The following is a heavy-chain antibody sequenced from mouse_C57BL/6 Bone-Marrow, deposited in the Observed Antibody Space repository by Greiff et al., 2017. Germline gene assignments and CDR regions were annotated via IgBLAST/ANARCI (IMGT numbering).Heavy chain of an antibody. CDR1: GYTFTSYW. Sequence: QVQLQQPGAELVKPGASVKLSCKASGYTFTSYWMHWVKQRPGQGLEWIGMIHPNSGSTNYNEKLKSKATLTVDKSSSTAYMQLSSLTSEDSAVYYCAKRVTYYFDYWGQGTTLTVSS. V-gene: IGHV1-64*01. CDR2: IHPNSGST. D-gene: IGHD2-2*01. J-gene: IGHJ2*01. CDR3: AKRVTYYFDY.